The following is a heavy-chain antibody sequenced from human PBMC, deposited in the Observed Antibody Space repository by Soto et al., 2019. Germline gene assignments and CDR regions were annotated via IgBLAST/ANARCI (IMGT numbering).Heavy chain of an antibody. CDR2: LSDSGGST. CDR3: AKVSSSWYAGFFDL. D-gene: IGHD6-13*01. CDR1: GFTFSSHA. J-gene: IGHJ4*02. Sequence: PGGSLRLSCTASGFTFSSHAMTWVRQAPGKRLEWVSGLSDSGGSTYYADSVKGRFTISRDNSMNTLYLQMNTLRAEDTAVYYCAKVSSSWYAGFFDLWGQGTLVTVSS. V-gene: IGHV3-23*01.